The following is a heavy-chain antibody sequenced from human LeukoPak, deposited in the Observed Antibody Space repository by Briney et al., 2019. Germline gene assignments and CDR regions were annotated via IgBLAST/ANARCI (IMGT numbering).Heavy chain of an antibody. J-gene: IGHJ4*02. CDR3: AKGGWLDD. D-gene: IGHD6-19*01. CDR1: GFNFNKYD. CDR2: ITGRSDKT. Sequence: PGGSLRLSCAASGFNFNKYDMTWARQAPGKGLEWVSTITGRSDKTYYTDSVKGRFVTFRDNSKDTLYLQMNSLRAEDTALYYCAKGGWLDDLGQGALVTVSS. V-gene: IGHV3-23*01.